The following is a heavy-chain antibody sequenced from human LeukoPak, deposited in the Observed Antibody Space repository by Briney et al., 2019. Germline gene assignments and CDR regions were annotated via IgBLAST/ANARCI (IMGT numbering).Heavy chain of an antibody. V-gene: IGHV3-23*01. CDR2: ISGSGEST. CDR1: GFTFSSYA. J-gene: IGHJ4*02. D-gene: IGHD1/OR15-1a*01. Sequence: PGGSLRLSCAASGFTFSSYAMSWVRRAPGKGLEWVSAISGSGESTYYADSVKGRFTISRDNSKNTLYLQMNSLRAEDTAMYYCAKGTKPVMTIPDYWGQGTLVTVSS. CDR3: AKGTKPVMTIPDY.